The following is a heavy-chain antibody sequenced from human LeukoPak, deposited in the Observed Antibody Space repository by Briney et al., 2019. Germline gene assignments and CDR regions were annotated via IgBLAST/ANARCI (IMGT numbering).Heavy chain of an antibody. CDR3: ARALRSPGDSGLDY. Sequence: GGSLRLSCAASGFTFSSNYMHWVRQAPGKGLLWVSRINSDGSDRTHADFVKGRFTISRDNAKNTLYLEMNSLRAEDTAVYYCARALRSPGDSGLDYWGQGALVTVSS. CDR2: INSDGSDR. J-gene: IGHJ4*02. D-gene: IGHD3-10*01. V-gene: IGHV3-74*03. CDR1: GFTFSSNY.